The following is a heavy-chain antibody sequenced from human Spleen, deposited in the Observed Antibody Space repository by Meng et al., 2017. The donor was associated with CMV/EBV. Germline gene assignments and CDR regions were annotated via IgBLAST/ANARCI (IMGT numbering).Heavy chain of an antibody. CDR3: ARSLGYCGSTSCHG. CDR1: GFTFSSYS. V-gene: IGHV3-21*01. CDR2: ISNSDSYI. D-gene: IGHD2-2*01. J-gene: IGHJ4*02. Sequence: GGSLRLSCAASGFTFSSYSMNWVRQAPGKGLEWVASISNSDSYILYGDSVKGRFTISRDNAKNSLYLQLNSLGAEDTAVYHCARSLGYCGSTSCHGWGQGTLVTVSS.